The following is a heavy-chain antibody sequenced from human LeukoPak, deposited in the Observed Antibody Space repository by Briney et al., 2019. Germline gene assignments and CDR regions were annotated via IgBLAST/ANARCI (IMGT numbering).Heavy chain of an antibody. CDR1: GGSISGFY. Sequence: SETLSLTCTVSGGSISGFYWSWIRQPAGKGLEWIGRIYTSGGTVYNPSLKSRVTMSVDTSKNQFSLKLSSVTAADTAVYYCARGVFYYDTSGRGYYFDYWGQGTLVTVSS. J-gene: IGHJ4*02. V-gene: IGHV4-4*07. CDR2: IYTSGGT. CDR3: ARGVFYYDTSGRGYYFDY. D-gene: IGHD3-22*01.